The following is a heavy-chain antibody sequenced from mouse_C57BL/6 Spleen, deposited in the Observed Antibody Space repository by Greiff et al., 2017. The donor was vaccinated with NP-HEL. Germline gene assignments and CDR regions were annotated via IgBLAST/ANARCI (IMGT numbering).Heavy chain of an antibody. CDR1: GFTFSDYG. CDR2: ISSGSSTI. Sequence: EVKLMESGGGLVKPGGSLKLSCAASGFTFSDYGMHWVRQAPEKGLEWVAYISSGSSTIYYADTVKGRFTISRDNAKNTLFLQMTSLRSEDTAMYYCAREGSSFAYWGQGTLVTVSA. J-gene: IGHJ3*01. V-gene: IGHV5-17*01. CDR3: AREGSSFAY.